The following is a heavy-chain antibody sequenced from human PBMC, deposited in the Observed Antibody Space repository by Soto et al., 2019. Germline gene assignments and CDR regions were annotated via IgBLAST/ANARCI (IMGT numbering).Heavy chain of an antibody. CDR1: GFTLSSYS. Sequence: EVQLVESGGGLVKPGGSLRLSCAASGFTLSSYSKNWVRQAPGKGLEWVSSISSSSSYIYYADSVKGRFTISRDNAKNSLYLQMNSLRAEDTAVYYCATAARVIPVYYYGMDVWGQGTTVTVSS. J-gene: IGHJ6*02. CDR3: ATAARVIPVYYYGMDV. D-gene: IGHD6-6*01. V-gene: IGHV3-21*01. CDR2: ISSSSSYI.